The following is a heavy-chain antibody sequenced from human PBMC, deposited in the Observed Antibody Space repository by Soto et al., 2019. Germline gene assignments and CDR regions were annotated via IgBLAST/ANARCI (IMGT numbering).Heavy chain of an antibody. J-gene: IGHJ6*02. CDR1: GFTFDDYA. CDR3: AKDIGPYGMDV. V-gene: IGHV3-9*01. Sequence: EVQLVESGGGLVQPGRSLRLSCAASGFTFDDYAMHWVWQAPGKGLEWVSGISWNSGSIGYADSVKGRFTISRDNAKNALYLQMNSLRAEDTALYYCAKDIGPYGMDVWGQGTTVTVSS. CDR2: ISWNSGSI.